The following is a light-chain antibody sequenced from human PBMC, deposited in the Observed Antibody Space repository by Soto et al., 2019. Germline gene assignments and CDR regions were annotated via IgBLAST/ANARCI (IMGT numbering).Light chain of an antibody. J-gene: IGLJ1*01. V-gene: IGLV2-14*01. Sequence: QSALTQPASVSGSPGQSITISCTGTSSDVGGYNYVSWYQQQSGKAPKLIIHEVSNRPSGVSNRFPGSKSGNTASLTISGLQAEDEADYYCDSYTSSRTYVFGIGTKLTVL. CDR3: DSYTSSRTYV. CDR2: EVS. CDR1: SSDVGGYNY.